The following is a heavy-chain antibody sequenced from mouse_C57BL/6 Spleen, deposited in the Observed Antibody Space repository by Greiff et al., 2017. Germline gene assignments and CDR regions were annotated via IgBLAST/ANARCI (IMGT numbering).Heavy chain of an antibody. CDR2: ISYDGSN. CDR1: GYSITSGYY. V-gene: IGHV3-6*01. CDR3: ARDSSEYYFDY. D-gene: IGHD3-2*02. Sequence: EVQRVESGPGLVKPSQSLSLTCSVTGYSITSGYYWNWIRQFPGNKLEWMGYISYDGSNNYNPSLKNRISITRDTSKNQFFLKLNSVTTEDTATYYCARDSSEYYFDYWGQGTTLTVSS. J-gene: IGHJ2*01.